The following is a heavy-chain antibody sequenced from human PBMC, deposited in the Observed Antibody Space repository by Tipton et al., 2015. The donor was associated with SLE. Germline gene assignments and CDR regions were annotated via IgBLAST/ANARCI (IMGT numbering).Heavy chain of an antibody. CDR3: ARDYSGWYSSAVYYYYYYMDV. CDR2: ISSSSSYI. Sequence: GSLRLSCAASGFTFSSYAMHWVRQAPGKGLEWVSSISSSSSYIYYADSVKGRFTISRDNAKNSLYLQMNSLRAEDTAVYYCARDYSGWYSSAVYYYYYYMDVWGKGTTVTVSS. V-gene: IGHV3-21*01. CDR1: GFTFSSYA. D-gene: IGHD6-19*01. J-gene: IGHJ6*03.